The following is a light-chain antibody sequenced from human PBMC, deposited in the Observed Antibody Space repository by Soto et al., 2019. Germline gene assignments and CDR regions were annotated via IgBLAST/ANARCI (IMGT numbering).Light chain of an antibody. CDR2: EGS. CDR3: CSYAGSSTHVV. CDR1: SSDVGSYNL. Sequence: QSALTQPASVSGSPGQSITISCTGTSSDVGSYNLVSWYQQHPGKAPKLMIYEGSKRPSGVSNRFSGSKSGNTASLTISGLPADDEADYYCCSYAGSSTHVVFGGGTKLTVL. J-gene: IGLJ2*01. V-gene: IGLV2-23*01.